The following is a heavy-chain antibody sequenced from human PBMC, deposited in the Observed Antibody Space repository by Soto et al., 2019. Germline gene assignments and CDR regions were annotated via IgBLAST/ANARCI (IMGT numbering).Heavy chain of an antibody. CDR1: GFTFSSYA. CDR3: ARDGGVDIVATMHEEGQRESDY. Sequence: QVQLVESGGGVVQPGRSLRLSCAASGFTFSSYAMHWVRQAPGKGLEWVAVISYDGSNKYYADSVKGRFTISRDNSKNTLYLQMNSLRAEDTAVYYCARDGGVDIVATMHEEGQRESDYWGQGTLVTVSS. J-gene: IGHJ4*02. CDR2: ISYDGSNK. D-gene: IGHD5-12*01. V-gene: IGHV3-30-3*01.